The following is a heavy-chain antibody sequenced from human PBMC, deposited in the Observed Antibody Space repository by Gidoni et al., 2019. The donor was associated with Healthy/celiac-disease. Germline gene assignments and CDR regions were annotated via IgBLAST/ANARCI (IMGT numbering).Heavy chain of an antibody. Sequence: EVQLVESGGGLVQPGGSLRLSCAASGFTFSSYSMNWVRQAPGKGLEWVSYISSSSSTIYYADSVKGRFTISRDNAKNSLYLQMNSLRAEDTAVYYCAADIAAAGLDYWGQGTLVTVSS. V-gene: IGHV3-48*01. CDR3: AADIAAAGLDY. CDR2: ISSSSSTI. J-gene: IGHJ4*02. CDR1: GFTFSSYS. D-gene: IGHD6-13*01.